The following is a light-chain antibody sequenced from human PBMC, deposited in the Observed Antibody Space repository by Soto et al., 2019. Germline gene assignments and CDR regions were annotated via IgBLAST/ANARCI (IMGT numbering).Light chain of an antibody. CDR2: TAS. CDR3: HQLNSFPPT. CDR1: EGISNS. Sequence: DIQLTQSPSFLSASVGDRVTITCRASEGISNSLTWYQQKPGEAPKLLIYTASTLQSGVPSRFSGSGSGTEFTLTISILQPEDFATEYCHQLNSFPPTFGQGTKVHIK. J-gene: IGKJ1*01. V-gene: IGKV1-9*01.